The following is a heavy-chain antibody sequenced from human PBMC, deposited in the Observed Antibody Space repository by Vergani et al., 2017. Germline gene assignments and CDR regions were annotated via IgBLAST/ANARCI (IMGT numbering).Heavy chain of an antibody. V-gene: IGHV4-39*01. J-gene: IGHJ4*02. CDR1: GGSISSSTYY. Sequence: QLQLQESGPGLVKPSETLSLTCTVSGGSISSSTYYWGWIRQPPGKGLEWIGSIYYSGSTYYNPSLKSRVTISVDTSKNQFSLKLSSVTAADTAVYYCARPHYDFWSGSPKYFDYWGQGTLVTVSS. CDR2: IYYSGST. D-gene: IGHD3-3*01. CDR3: ARPHYDFWSGSPKYFDY.